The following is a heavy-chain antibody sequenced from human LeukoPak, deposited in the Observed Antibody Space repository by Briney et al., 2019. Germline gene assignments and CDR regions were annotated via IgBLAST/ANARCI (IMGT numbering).Heavy chain of an antibody. V-gene: IGHV3-48*03. CDR3: ARERPGAFDI. Sequence: GGSLRLSCAASGFTFSSYEMNWVRKAPGKGLEWVSYISSTGSPIFYADSVKGRFTVSRDNAKNSLYLQMNSLRAEDTAVYYCARERPGAFDIWGQGTVVTVSS. CDR1: GFTFSSYE. J-gene: IGHJ3*02. D-gene: IGHD7-27*01. CDR2: ISSTGSPI.